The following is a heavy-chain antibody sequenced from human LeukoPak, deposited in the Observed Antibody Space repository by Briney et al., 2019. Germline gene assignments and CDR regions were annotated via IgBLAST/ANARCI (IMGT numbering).Heavy chain of an antibody. CDR3: ARIFIRNGYSSYVDC. CDR2: VYQSGTT. CDR1: GFSISSGHY. Sequence: SETLSLTCTVSGFSISSGHYWGWVRQPPGAGLEWIGSVYQSGTTYYNPSLKSRVTTSVDMSKNQFSLRLRPVTAADTGVYYCARIFIRNGYSSYVDCWGQETVVTVST. J-gene: IGHJ4*02. V-gene: IGHV4-38-2*02. D-gene: IGHD5-18*01.